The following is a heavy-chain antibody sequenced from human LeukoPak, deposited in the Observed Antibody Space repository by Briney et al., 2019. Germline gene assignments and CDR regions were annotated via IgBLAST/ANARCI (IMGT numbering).Heavy chain of an antibody. V-gene: IGHV4-59*08. J-gene: IGHJ4*02. CDR1: GGSISSYY. Sequence: SETLSLTCTVSGGSISSYYWSWIRQPPGKGLEWIGYIYYSGSTNYNPSLKSRVTISVDTSKNQFSLKLSSVTAADTAVYYCARQFYYGSGSYYIFDYWGQGTLVTVSS. D-gene: IGHD3-10*01. CDR3: ARQFYYGSGSYYIFDY. CDR2: IYYSGST.